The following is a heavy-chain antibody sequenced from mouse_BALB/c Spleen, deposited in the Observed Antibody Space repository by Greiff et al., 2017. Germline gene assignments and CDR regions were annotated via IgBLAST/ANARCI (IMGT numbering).Heavy chain of an antibody. CDR2: IYPGDGST. Sequence: VQLQQSGPELVTPGALVTISCKASGYTFTSYDINWVKQRPGQGLEWIGWIYPGDGSTKYNEKFKGKATLTADKSSSTAYMQLSSPTSEDSAVYYCARPHYGNDGWFAYWGQGTLVTVSA. CDR1: GYTFTSYD. V-gene: IGHV1S56*01. CDR3: ARPHYGNDGWFAY. D-gene: IGHD2-2*01. J-gene: IGHJ3*01.